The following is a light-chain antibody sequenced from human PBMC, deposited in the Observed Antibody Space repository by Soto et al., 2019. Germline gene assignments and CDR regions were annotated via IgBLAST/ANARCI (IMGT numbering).Light chain of an antibody. J-gene: IGKJ2*01. CDR3: QQYNQWPYT. CDR2: GAI. V-gene: IGKV3-15*01. Sequence: EIEMTQSAVTLSVSAGDRATLSCRASQSIGSSLAWYQQKRGQGPRLLIYGAITRATGVPARFSGSRSATEFTLTISSLQSEDFAVYYCQQYNQWPYTFGQGTKLEIK. CDR1: QSIGSS.